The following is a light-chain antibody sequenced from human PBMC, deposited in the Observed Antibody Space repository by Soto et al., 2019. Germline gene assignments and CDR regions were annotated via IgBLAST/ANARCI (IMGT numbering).Light chain of an antibody. CDR2: EVS. Sequence: QSALTKPASVSGSPGQSITISCTGTSSDVGGYNYVSWYQQHPGKAPKLMIYEVSNRPSGVYNRFSGSKSGNTASLTISGRQAEDEGDYYCSSYISSSNPYVFGTGTKRTVL. J-gene: IGLJ1*01. CDR3: SSYISSSNPYV. CDR1: SSDVGGYNY. V-gene: IGLV2-14*01.